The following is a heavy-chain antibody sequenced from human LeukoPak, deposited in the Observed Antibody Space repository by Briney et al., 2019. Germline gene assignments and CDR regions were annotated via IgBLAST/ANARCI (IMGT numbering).Heavy chain of an antibody. CDR2: IYYSGST. D-gene: IGHD2-8*01. CDR3: ARIGAGVNFDY. CDR1: GGSISSSSYY. V-gene: IGHV4-39*01. Sequence: SETLSLTCTVSGGSISSSSYYWGWIRQPPGKGLEWIGSIYYSGSTYHNPSLKSRVTISVDTSKNQFSLKLSSVTAADTAVYYCARIGAGVNFDYWGQGTLVTVSS. J-gene: IGHJ4*02.